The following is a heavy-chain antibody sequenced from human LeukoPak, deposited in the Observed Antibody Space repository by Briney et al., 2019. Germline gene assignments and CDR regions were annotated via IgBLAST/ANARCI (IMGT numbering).Heavy chain of an antibody. CDR1: GYTFTSYD. CDR2: MNPSSANA. CDR3: ARGRGYCTNGVCHRRFDY. J-gene: IGHJ4*02. D-gene: IGHD2-8*01. V-gene: IGHV1-8*01. Sequence: ASVKASCKASGYTFTSYDINWVRQATGQGLEWMGWMNPSSANAGYAQKFQGRVTMTRNTSISTAYMELSSLRSEDTAVYYCARGRGYCTNGVCHRRFDYWGQGTLVTVSS.